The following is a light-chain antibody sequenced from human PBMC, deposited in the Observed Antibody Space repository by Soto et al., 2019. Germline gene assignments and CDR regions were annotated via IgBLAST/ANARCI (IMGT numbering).Light chain of an antibody. J-gene: IGKJ5*01. Sequence: EIVLTQSPATLSLSPGERATLSCRASQSVSSYLAWYQQKPGQAPRLLIYDASNRATGIPARFSGSGSGTIFTLTIGSLEPEDFAVYYCQQRSNWPPITFGQGTRLEIK. CDR2: DAS. CDR1: QSVSSY. CDR3: QQRSNWPPIT. V-gene: IGKV3-11*01.